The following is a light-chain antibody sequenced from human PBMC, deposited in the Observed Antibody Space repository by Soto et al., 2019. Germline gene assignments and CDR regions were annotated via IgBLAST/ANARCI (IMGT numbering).Light chain of an antibody. V-gene: IGKV3-11*01. CDR2: DAS. CDR3: QQYNNWPPCT. CDR1: QTVSSY. J-gene: IGKJ2*02. Sequence: EIVLTQSPATLSLSPGERATLSCRASQTVSSYLLWYQQKPGQAPRLLIYDASNRASGTPARFSGSGSGTEFTLTISSLQSEDFAVYYCQQYNNWPPCTFGQGTKVDIK.